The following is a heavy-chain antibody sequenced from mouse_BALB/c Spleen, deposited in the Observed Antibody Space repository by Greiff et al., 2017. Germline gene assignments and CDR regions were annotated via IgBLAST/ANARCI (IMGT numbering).Heavy chain of an antibody. V-gene: IGHV1-82*01. J-gene: IGHJ2*01. Sequence: QVQLQQSGPELVKPGASVKISCKASGYAFSSSWMNWVKQRPGQGLEWIGRIYPGDGDTNYNGKFKGKATLTADKSSSTAYMQLSSLTSVDSAVYFCARLIYDGSFDYWGQGTTLTVSS. D-gene: IGHD2-3*01. CDR1: GYAFSSSW. CDR2: IYPGDGDT. CDR3: ARLIYDGSFDY.